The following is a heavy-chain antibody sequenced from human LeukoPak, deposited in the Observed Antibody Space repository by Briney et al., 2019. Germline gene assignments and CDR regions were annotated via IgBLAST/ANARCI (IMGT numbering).Heavy chain of an antibody. J-gene: IGHJ4*02. Sequence: SETLSLTCTVSGGSISSYYWSWIRQPPGKGLEWIGYIYYSGSTNYNPSLKSRVTISVDTSKNQFSLKLSSVTAADTAVYYCAREGFDDSSGYYYSDYWGQGTLVTVSS. CDR1: GGSISSYY. CDR2: IYYSGST. D-gene: IGHD3-22*01. CDR3: AREGFDDSSGYYYSDY. V-gene: IGHV4-59*12.